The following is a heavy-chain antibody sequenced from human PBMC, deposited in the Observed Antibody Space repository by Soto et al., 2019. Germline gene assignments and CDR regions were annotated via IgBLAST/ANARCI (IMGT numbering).Heavy chain of an antibody. D-gene: IGHD1-26*01. CDR2: ISAYNGNT. CDR3: ARDQEAITDRILQY. CDR1: GDTFASFG. Sequence: ASVKVSCKASGDTFASFGFSWVRQAPGQGLEWLGWISAYNGNTHYAQKVRDRVTLTTDTSTNTAYMELRSLTSDDTAVYYCARDQEAITDRILQYWGQGTRVTVSS. J-gene: IGHJ4*02. V-gene: IGHV1-18*01.